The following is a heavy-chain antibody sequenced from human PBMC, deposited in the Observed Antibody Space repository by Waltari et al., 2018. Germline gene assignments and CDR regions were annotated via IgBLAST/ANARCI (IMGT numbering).Heavy chain of an antibody. V-gene: IGHV4-4*09. CDR1: GGPIRSYY. CDR3: VKMGSAVFNYIDK. Sequence: QVQLQESGPGLVKPSETLSPSCTVAGGPIRSYYWCWVRQTPGMELEWIGYIYTDETTKYNPSLESRVTMSVDTSKNQISLSLRSVAAADTATYYCVKMGSAVFNYIDKWGQGTLVSVSA. D-gene: IGHD2-8*01. CDR2: IYTDETT. J-gene: IGHJ4*02.